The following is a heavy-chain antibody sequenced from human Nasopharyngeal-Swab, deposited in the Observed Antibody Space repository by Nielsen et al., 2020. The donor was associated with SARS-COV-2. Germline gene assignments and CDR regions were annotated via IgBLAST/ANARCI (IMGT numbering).Heavy chain of an antibody. CDR1: GFTFGNYG. V-gene: IGHV3-23*01. CDR3: AKEEASYDFWSGYVTNYYYNGTDV. CDR2: ISGGGGGT. D-gene: IGHD3-3*01. J-gene: IGHJ6*02. Sequence: GGSLRLSCAATGFTFGNYGMTWVRQPPGKGLEWVSAISGGGGGTYYADSVKGRFTISRDNSRRTLYLQMKSLRAEDTAVYYCAKEEASYDFWSGYVTNYYYNGTDVWGQGTTVTVSS.